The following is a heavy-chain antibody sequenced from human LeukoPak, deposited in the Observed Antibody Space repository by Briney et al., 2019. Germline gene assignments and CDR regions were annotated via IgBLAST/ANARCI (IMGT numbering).Heavy chain of an antibody. J-gene: IGHJ4*02. CDR3: ARNLRIAAAGTHIGY. CDR1: GYTFTSYA. D-gene: IGHD6-13*01. CDR2: INAGNGNT. V-gene: IGHV1-3*01. Sequence: ASVKVSCKASGYTFTSYAMHWVRQAPGQRLKWMGWINAGNGNTKYSQKFQGRVTITRDTSASTAYMELSSLRSEDTAVYYCARNLRIAAAGTHIGYWGQGTLVTVSS.